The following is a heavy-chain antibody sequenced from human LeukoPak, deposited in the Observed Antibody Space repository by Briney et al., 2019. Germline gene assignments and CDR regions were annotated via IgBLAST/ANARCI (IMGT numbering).Heavy chain of an antibody. CDR2: IYYSGST. CDR1: GGSISSYY. D-gene: IGHD2/OR15-2a*01. V-gene: IGHV4-59*12. Sequence: SETLSLTCTVSGGSISSYYWSWIRQPPGKGLEWIGYIYYSGSTNYNPSLKSRVTISVDTSKNQFSLKLSSVTAADTALYYCARGLYLRGGAFDIWGQGTMVTVSS. CDR3: ARGLYLRGGAFDI. J-gene: IGHJ3*02.